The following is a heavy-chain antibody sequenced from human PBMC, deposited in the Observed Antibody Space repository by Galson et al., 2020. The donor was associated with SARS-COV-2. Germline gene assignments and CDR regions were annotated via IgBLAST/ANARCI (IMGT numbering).Heavy chain of an antibody. CDR1: GFTFSGSA. J-gene: IGHJ5*02. CDR2: IKSKANSYAT. Sequence: GGSLRLSFAASGFTFSGSAIHWVRQASGKGLEWVGRIKSKANSYATAYAASVKGRFTMSRDDSKNTAYLQMNSLKTEDTALYYCTSGYCSSSTCYPEFDPWGQGTLVTVSS. CDR3: TSGYCSSSTCYPEFDP. V-gene: IGHV3-73*01. D-gene: IGHD2-2*01.